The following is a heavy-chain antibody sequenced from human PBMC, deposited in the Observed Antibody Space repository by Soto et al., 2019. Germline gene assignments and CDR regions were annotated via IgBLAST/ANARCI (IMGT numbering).Heavy chain of an antibody. D-gene: IGHD4-17*01. Sequence: SGPTLVNPTQTLTLTCDFSGFSLSTYHMGVAWIRQPPGKALEWLALIYWDDDKRYSPSLKDRLAISKDTSSNQVVLTITNIDPGDSATYFCAHAGDYDLLTFDHWGPGTLVTVSS. CDR1: GFSLSTYHMG. J-gene: IGHJ4*02. CDR2: IYWDDDK. V-gene: IGHV2-5*02. CDR3: AHAGDYDLLTFDH.